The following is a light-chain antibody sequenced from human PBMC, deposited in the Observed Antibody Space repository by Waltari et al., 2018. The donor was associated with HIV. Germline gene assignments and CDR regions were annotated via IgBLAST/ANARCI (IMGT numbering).Light chain of an antibody. CDR1: SSNIGSNY. CDR2: RIN. CDR3: AAWDDSPYV. Sequence: QSVLTQSPSASGTPGQRVTISCSGSSSNIGSNYVYWYQQLPGTAPKLLIFRINQRPSGVPDRFSGSKSGTSASLAINGLRSEDEADYYCAAWDDSPYVFGTGTKVTVL. J-gene: IGLJ1*01. V-gene: IGLV1-47*01.